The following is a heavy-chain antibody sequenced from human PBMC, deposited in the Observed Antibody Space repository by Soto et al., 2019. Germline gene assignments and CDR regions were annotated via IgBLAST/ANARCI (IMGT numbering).Heavy chain of an antibody. CDR1: GGSFSGYY. D-gene: IGHD3-10*01. V-gene: IGHV4-34*01. CDR3: ASIVSSAHGEFSD. Sequence: SETLSLTCAVYGGSFSGYYWTWIRQPPGTGLEWIGEINHSGSTNYNPSLKSRVTISVDTSKNQFSLKLSSVTAADTAVYYCASIVSSAHGEFSDWGQGTLVTVSS. J-gene: IGHJ4*02. CDR2: INHSGST.